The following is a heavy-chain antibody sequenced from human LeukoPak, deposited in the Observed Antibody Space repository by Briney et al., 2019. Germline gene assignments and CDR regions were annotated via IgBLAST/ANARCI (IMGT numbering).Heavy chain of an antibody. Sequence: KVSCKASGGTFSSYAISWVRQMPGKGLEWMGIIYPGDSDTRYSPSFQGQVTISADKSISTAYLQWSSLKASDTAMYYCARHGTLYSYGYGVDYWGQGTLVTVSS. D-gene: IGHD5-18*01. CDR1: GGTFSSYA. CDR2: IYPGDSDT. CDR3: ARHGTLYSYGYGVDY. V-gene: IGHV5-51*01. J-gene: IGHJ4*02.